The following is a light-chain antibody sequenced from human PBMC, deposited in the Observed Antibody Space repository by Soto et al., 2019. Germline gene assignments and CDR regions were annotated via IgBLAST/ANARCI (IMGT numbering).Light chain of an antibody. J-gene: IGLJ3*02. CDR3: AAWDDSLNSWV. V-gene: IGLV1-44*01. Sequence: QSVLTQSPSASGTPGQRVTISCSGSSSNIGSKTVNWYQQLPGTAPKLLIYSTNQRPSGVPDRFSGSKSGTSASLAISGLQSEDEADYYCAAWDDSLNSWVFGGGTKLTVL. CDR1: SSNIGSKT. CDR2: STN.